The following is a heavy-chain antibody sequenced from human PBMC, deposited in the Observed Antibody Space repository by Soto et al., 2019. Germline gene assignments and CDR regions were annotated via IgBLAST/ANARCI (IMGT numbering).Heavy chain of an antibody. V-gene: IGHV3-23*01. D-gene: IGHD3-9*01. J-gene: IGHJ6*02. CDR2: ISGSGGST. CDR3: AKANLRYFDWLSTYYYYYGMDV. Sequence: GGSLRLSCAASGFTFSSYAMSWVRQAPGKGLEWVSAISGSGGSTYYADSVKGRLTIPRDNSKNTLYLQMNSLRAEDTAVYYCAKANLRYFDWLSTYYYYYGMDVWGQGTTVTVSS. CDR1: GFTFSSYA.